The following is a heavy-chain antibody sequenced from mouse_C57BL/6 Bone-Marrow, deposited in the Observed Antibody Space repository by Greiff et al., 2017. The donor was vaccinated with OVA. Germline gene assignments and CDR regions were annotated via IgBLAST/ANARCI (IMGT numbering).Heavy chain of an antibody. V-gene: IGHV3-6*01. CDR2: ISYDGSN. CDR1: GYSITSGYY. J-gene: IGHJ2*01. Sequence: EVQLQQSGPGLVKPSQSLSLTCSVTGYSITSGYYWNWIRQFPGNKLEWMGYISYDGSNNYNPSLKNRISITRDTSKNQFFLKLNSVTTEDTATYDCARKKVRSDYFDYWGQGTTLTVSS. CDR3: ARKKVRSDYFDY. D-gene: IGHD2-14*01.